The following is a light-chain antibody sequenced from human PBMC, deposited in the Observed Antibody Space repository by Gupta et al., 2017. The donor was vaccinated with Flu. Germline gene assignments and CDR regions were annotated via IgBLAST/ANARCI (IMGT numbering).Light chain of an antibody. J-gene: IGKJ4*01. CDR3: RQRIQLSIT. CDR1: QTLLHSDGKTY. Sequence: DIAITHTPLYLSVTPGQPASISCKSSQTLLHSDGKTYLYWYLQKPGQPPQLLIYEGSNRGSGMPDRFSGSGSGAHLTLKISRVEGETVGVYFSRQRIQLSITFGGGTKVEIK. V-gene: IGKV2D-29*01. CDR2: EGS.